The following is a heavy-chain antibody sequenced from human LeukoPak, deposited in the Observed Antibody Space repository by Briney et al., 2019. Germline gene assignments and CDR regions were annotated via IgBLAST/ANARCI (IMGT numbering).Heavy chain of an antibody. D-gene: IGHD6-19*01. CDR1: GGSFSGYY. CDR2: INHSGST. J-gene: IGHJ6*03. Sequence: SETLSLTCAVYGGSFSGYYWSWIRQPPGKGLEWIGEINHSGSTNYNPSLKSRVTISVDTSKNRFSLKLSSVTAADTAVYYCARAHPSFSSGWYVSYYYYYMDVWGKGTTVTVSS. V-gene: IGHV4-34*01. CDR3: ARAHPSFSSGWYVSYYYYYMDV.